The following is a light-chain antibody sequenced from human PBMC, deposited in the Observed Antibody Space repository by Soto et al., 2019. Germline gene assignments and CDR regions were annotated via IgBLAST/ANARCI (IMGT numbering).Light chain of an antibody. V-gene: IGLV2-8*01. CDR2: EVY. Sequence: LTQPPSASGSPGQSFTISCTGTSSDVGGYNYVSWYQQHPGKAPKLIIYEVYKRPSGVPDRFSGSKSGNTAALTVSGLQAEDEADYYCSSYVGTNSYVFGTGTKVTV. J-gene: IGLJ1*01. CDR1: SSDVGGYNY. CDR3: SSYVGTNSYV.